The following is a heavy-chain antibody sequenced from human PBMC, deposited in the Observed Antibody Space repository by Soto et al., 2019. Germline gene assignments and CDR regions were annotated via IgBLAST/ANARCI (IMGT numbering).Heavy chain of an antibody. V-gene: IGHV1-3*04. CDR2: INTANDDT. CDR3: ARDEGVASGN. Sequence: QVQLVQSGAEVKKPGASVKVSCRASGYTFSSSPLHWVRQAPGQRPEWMGWINTANDDTKYSQKFQDRVTLTRDTSASTAYMEVGSLTPDETAVYYWARDEGVASGNWGQGTLVTVSS. D-gene: IGHD5-12*01. CDR1: GYTFSSSP. J-gene: IGHJ4*02.